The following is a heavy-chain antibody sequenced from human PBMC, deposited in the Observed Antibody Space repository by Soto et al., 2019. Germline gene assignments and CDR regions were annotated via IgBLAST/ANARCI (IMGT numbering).Heavy chain of an antibody. J-gene: IGHJ5*02. CDR1: GYTFTSYD. V-gene: IGHV1-8*01. CDR3: ARAKGYDHQGRFDP. CDR2: MNPNSGNT. D-gene: IGHD6-13*01. Sequence: ASVKVSCKAAGYTFTSYDINWVRKANGQGLEWMGWMNPNSGNTGYAQKFQGRVTMTRNTSISTAYMELSSLRSEDTAVYFCARAKGYDHQGRFDPWGQGTLVTVSS.